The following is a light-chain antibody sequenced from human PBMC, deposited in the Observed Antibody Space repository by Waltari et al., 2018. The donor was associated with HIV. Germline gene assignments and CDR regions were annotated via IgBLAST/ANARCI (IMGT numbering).Light chain of an antibody. CDR2: QDT. CDR3: QARDSSTVV. J-gene: IGLJ2*01. CDR1: ELGDRY. V-gene: IGLV3-1*01. Sequence: SYELTQPPSVSVSPGQTASITCSGDELGDRYACWYQQKPGQSPLLVIYQDTKRPSGIPERCSGSNSGNTATRTISGTQAMEEADYYCQARDSSTVVFGGGTKLTVL.